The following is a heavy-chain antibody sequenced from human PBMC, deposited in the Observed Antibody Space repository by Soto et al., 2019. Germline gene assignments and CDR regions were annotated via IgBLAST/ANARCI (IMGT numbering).Heavy chain of an antibody. CDR1: GFTFCSYS. Sequence: GGSLRLSCAASGFTFCSYSMNWVRQAPGKGLEWVSSISSSSSYIYYADSVKGRFTISRDNAKNSLYLQMNSLRAEDTAVYYCARDSKSSGWYEGYYYYGMDVWGQGTTVTVSS. CDR3: ARDSKSSGWYEGYYYYGMDV. D-gene: IGHD6-19*01. V-gene: IGHV3-21*01. J-gene: IGHJ6*02. CDR2: ISSSSSYI.